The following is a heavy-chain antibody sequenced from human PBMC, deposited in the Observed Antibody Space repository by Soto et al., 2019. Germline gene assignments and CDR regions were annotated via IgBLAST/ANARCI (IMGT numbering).Heavy chain of an antibody. J-gene: IGHJ5*02. Sequence: SGGSLRLSCLTSGFIFNNYAMHRVRQAPGKGLEYVSAITSNSGKTYYADSVKGRFTISRDSSKNTVFLHMSSLRAEDTAVYYCVKRDHTLLTGNHWGQGTLVTVSS. D-gene: IGHD3-9*01. CDR3: VKRDHTLLTGNH. CDR2: ITSNSGKT. CDR1: GFIFNNYA. V-gene: IGHV3-64D*06.